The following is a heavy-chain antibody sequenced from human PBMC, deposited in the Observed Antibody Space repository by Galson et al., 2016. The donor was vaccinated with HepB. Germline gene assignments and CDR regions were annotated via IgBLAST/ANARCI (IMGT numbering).Heavy chain of an antibody. J-gene: IGHJ6*04. CDR3: VQGSTEPAV. D-gene: IGHD1-26*01. CDR1: GFTFRNYG. CDR2: ISRGGDSR. V-gene: IGHV3-23*01. Sequence: LRLSCAGSGFTFRNYGMTWVRQAPGKGLEVVSSISRGGDSRDYADSVRGRFTISRDNSKNTLSLQMNSLRAEDTGVYYCVQGSTEPAVWGKGTTVTVSS.